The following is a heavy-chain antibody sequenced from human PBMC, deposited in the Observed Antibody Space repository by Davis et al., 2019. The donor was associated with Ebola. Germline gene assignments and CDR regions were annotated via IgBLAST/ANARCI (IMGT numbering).Heavy chain of an antibody. CDR1: GFVFRNYV. D-gene: IGHD2-8*02. CDR2: LGTSADT. Sequence: PGGFLRLSCAASGFVFRNYVMSWVRQAPGKGLEWVSTLGTSADTYYADSVKGRFTISRDNSKTTLYLHMNSLRAEDTAIYFCAKELVSGSSYYLDYLGQGTLVTVSS. V-gene: IGHV3-23*01. J-gene: IGHJ4*02. CDR3: AKELVSGSSYYLDY.